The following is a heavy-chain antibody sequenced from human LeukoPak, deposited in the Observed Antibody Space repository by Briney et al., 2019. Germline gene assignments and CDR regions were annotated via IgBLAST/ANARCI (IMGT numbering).Heavy chain of an antibody. D-gene: IGHD3-16*01. J-gene: IGHJ4*02. V-gene: IGHV4-59*01. CDR3: GSGLTPDQVDSVG. CDR2: IYYSGST. Sequence: PSETLSLTCTVSGGSISSYYLSWIRQPPGKGLEWIGYIYYSGSTNYNPSLKSRVTISVDTSKNQFALKLSSVAAADTAAYYWGSGLTPDQVDSVGWGQGTLVTVSS. CDR1: GGSISSYY.